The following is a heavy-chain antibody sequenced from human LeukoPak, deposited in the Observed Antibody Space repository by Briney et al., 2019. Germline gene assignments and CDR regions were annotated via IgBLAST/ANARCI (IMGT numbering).Heavy chain of an antibody. Sequence: GASVKVSCKASGYTFTGYYMHWVRQAPGQGLEWMGWVNPNRGGTNYAQKFQGRVTMTRDTSISTAYMELSRLRSDDTAVYYCARDQSIVDFWSGYQPSWFDPWGQGTLVTVSS. CDR2: VNPNRGGT. CDR3: ARDQSIVDFWSGYQPSWFDP. J-gene: IGHJ5*02. CDR1: GYTFTGYY. V-gene: IGHV1-2*02. D-gene: IGHD3-3*01.